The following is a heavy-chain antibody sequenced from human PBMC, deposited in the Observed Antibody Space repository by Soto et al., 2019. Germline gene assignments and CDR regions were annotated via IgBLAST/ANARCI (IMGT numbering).Heavy chain of an antibody. Sequence: LRLSCAASGFTFSSYSMNWVRQAPGKGLEWVSSISSSSSYIYYADSVKGRFTISRDNAKNSLYLQMNSLRAEDTAVYYCARDHLRYNWFDPWGQGNLVTVSS. V-gene: IGHV3-21*01. CDR3: ARDHLRYNWFDP. CDR1: GFTFSSYS. D-gene: IGHD3-3*02. CDR2: ISSSSSYI. J-gene: IGHJ5*02.